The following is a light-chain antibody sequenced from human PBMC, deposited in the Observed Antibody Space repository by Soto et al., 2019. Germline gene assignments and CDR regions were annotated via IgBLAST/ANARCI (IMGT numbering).Light chain of an antibody. Sequence: QSVRTRAASGSGVAGQWIAISCTGTSSDVGGYNFVSWYQHHPDKAPKLIVYEVTHRPSGVSNRFSGSKSGNTASLTISGLQGEDEADYYCSSLSGGNIRVFGTVTKVTVL. V-gene: IGLV2-14*01. CDR3: SSLSGGNIRV. CDR2: EVT. CDR1: SSDVGGYNF. J-gene: IGLJ1*01.